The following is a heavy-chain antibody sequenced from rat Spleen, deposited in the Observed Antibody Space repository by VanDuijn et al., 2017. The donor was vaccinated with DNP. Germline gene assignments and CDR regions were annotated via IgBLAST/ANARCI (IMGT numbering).Heavy chain of an antibody. CDR1: GYSITSCYR. D-gene: IGHD1-6*01. Sequence: EVQLQESGPGLVEPSQSLSLTCSVTGYSITSCYRWNWIRKFPGKKLEWMGYINSAGSTNNNPSLKGRISITSDTSKNQFFLQVNSVTTEDTATYYCARGDILRSFDYWDQGVMVTVSS. CDR2: INSAGST. V-gene: IGHV3-3*01. J-gene: IGHJ2*01. CDR3: ARGDILRSFDY.